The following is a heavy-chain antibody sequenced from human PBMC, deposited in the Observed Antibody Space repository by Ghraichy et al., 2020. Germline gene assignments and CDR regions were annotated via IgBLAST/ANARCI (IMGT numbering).Heavy chain of an antibody. CDR1: GDSIDSSGYY. Sequence: SETLSLTCAVSGDSIDSSGYYWGWIRQPPGKGLEWIGSIFYSGNTYYDPSLKSRVAISVDTSKNQFSLKLSSVIAADTAVYYCATHCVVRGDFDSWGQGTLVIVSS. D-gene: IGHD3-10*01. V-gene: IGHV4-39*01. CDR2: IFYSGNT. J-gene: IGHJ4*02. CDR3: ATHCVVRGDFDS.